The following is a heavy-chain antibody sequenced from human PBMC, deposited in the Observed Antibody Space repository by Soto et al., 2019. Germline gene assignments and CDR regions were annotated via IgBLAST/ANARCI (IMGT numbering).Heavy chain of an antibody. CDR1: GFTFSSYA. D-gene: IGHD3-3*01. CDR2: ISGSGGST. J-gene: IGHJ4*02. Sequence: GGSLRLSCAASGFTFSSYAMSWVRQAPGKGLEWVSAISGSGGSTYYADSVKGRFTISRDNSKNTLYLQMNSLRAEDTAVYYCAKGHYDFWSGSLYYFDYWGQGTLVTVSS. V-gene: IGHV3-23*01. CDR3: AKGHYDFWSGSLYYFDY.